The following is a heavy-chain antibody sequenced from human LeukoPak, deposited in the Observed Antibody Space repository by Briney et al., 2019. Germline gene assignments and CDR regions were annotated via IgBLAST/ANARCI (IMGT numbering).Heavy chain of an antibody. CDR1: GGSISSSSYY. Sequence: SETLSLTCTVSGGSISSSSYYWGWIRQPPGKGLEWIGSIYYSGSTYYNPSLKSRVTISVDTSKNQFSLKLSSMTAADTAVYYCARRTVPVTNFDYWGQGTLVTVSS. D-gene: IGHD4-17*01. J-gene: IGHJ4*02. CDR2: IYYSGST. V-gene: IGHV4-39*01. CDR3: ARRTVPVTNFDY.